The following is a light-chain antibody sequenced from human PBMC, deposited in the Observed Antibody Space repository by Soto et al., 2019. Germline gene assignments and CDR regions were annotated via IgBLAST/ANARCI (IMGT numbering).Light chain of an antibody. Sequence: QSALTQPASVSGSPGQSITISCTGTGSDVGGYNYVSWYQQHPGKAPKVMIYDVSNRPSGVSNRFSGSKSGNTASLTISGLQDEDEADYYCSSYISASTTLVFGGGTKLTVL. J-gene: IGLJ2*01. CDR2: DVS. V-gene: IGLV2-14*01. CDR1: GSDVGGYNY. CDR3: SSYISASTTLV.